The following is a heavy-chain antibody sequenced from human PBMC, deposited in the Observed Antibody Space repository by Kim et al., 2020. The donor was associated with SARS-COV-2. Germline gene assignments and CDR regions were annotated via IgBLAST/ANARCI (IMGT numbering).Heavy chain of an antibody. CDR3: SGGISGISMIVVVKPYYY. CDR2: INHSGST. V-gene: IGHV4-34*01. Sequence: SETLSLTCAVYGGSFSGYYWSWIRQAPGKGLEWIGEINHSGSTNYNPSLKSRVTISVDTSKNQFSLKLSSVTAADTAVYYCSGGISGISMIVVVKPYYY. D-gene: IGHD3-22*01. CDR1: GGSFSGYY. J-gene: IGHJ6*01.